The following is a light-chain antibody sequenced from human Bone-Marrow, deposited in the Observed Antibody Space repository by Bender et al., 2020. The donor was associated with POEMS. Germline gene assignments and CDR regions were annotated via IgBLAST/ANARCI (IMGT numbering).Light chain of an antibody. CDR2: STD. J-gene: IGLJ2*01. V-gene: IGLV1-44*01. Sequence: QAVVPQPPSASGTPGQTVTISCSGGSSNIGSYSVTWYQLFPGAAPRLLVYSTDQRPSGVPDRFSGSKSGTSAYLVISGLQAEDEADYYCAAWDDGLNGWRFGGGTKLTVL. CDR3: AAWDDGLNGWR. CDR1: SSNIGSYS.